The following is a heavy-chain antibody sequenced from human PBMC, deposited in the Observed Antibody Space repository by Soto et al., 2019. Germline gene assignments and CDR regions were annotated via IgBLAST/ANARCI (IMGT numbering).Heavy chain of an antibody. V-gene: IGHV3-33*01. CDR2: IWYDGSNK. CDR1: GFTFSSYG. J-gene: IGHJ4*02. D-gene: IGHD3-22*01. CDR3: ERDDTRHYYDTSGYYSY. Sequence: GGSLRLSCAASGFTFSSYGMHWVRQAPGKGLEWVAVIWYDGSNKYYADSVKGRFTISRDNSKNTLYLQMNSLRAEDTAVYYCERDDTRHYYDTSGYYSYWGQGTLVTVSS.